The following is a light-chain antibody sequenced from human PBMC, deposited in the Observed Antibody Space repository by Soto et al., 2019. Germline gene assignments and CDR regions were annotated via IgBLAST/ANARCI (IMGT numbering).Light chain of an antibody. CDR1: QSVAGN. Sequence: EIGMTQSPATLSVSPGQRATLSCRASQSVAGNLAWYQQKPGQAPRLLMYGASPRATGIPARFSGSGSATEFTLTISSLQSEDFVVYYCQQYNSWPLTFGGGTKVEIK. V-gene: IGKV3-15*01. J-gene: IGKJ4*01. CDR2: GAS. CDR3: QQYNSWPLT.